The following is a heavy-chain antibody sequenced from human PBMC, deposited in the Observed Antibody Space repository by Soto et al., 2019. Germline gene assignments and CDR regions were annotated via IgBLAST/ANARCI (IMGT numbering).Heavy chain of an antibody. CDR3: ARGGSVVAATPFAEYLQH. V-gene: IGHV1-69*01. Sequence: QVQLVQSGAEVKKPGSSVKVSCKASGGTFSSYAISWVRQAPGQGLEWMGGIIPIFGTANYAQKFQGRVTITADESTSTAYMELSSLRSEDTAVYYCARGGSVVAATPFAEYLQHWGQGTLVTVSS. D-gene: IGHD2-15*01. J-gene: IGHJ1*01. CDR2: IIPIFGTA. CDR1: GGTFSSYA.